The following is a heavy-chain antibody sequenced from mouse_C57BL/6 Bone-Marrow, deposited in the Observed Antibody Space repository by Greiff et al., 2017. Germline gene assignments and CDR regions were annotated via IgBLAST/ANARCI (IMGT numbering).Heavy chain of an antibody. D-gene: IGHD2-5*01. CDR1: GYTFTSYW. V-gene: IGHV1-55*01. J-gene: IGHJ1*03. CDR2: IYPGSGST. Sequence: VKLQQPGAELVKPGASVKMSCKASGYTFTSYWITWVKQRPGQGLEWIGDIYPGSGSTNYNEKFKSKATLTVDTSSSTAYLQLSSLTSEDSAVYYCARPYYSNSWYFDVWGTGTTVTVSS. CDR3: ARPYYSNSWYFDV.